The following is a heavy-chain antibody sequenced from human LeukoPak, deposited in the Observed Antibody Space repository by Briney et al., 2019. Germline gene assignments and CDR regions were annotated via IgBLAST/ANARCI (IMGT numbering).Heavy chain of an antibody. V-gene: IGHV4-59*08. CDR1: GGSISSSY. D-gene: IGHD6-19*01. CDR2: IYYSGST. J-gene: IGHJ4*02. Sequence: SETLSLTCTVSGGSISSSYWSWIRQPPGKGLEWIGYIYYSGSTNYNPSFKSRVAISVDTSKNQFSLKLSSVTAADTAVYYCATWGIAVAGTFDYWGQGTLVNVST. CDR3: ATWGIAVAGTFDY.